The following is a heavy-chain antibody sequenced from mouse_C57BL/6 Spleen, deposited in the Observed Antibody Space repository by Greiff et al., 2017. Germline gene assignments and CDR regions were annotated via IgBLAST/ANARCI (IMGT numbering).Heavy chain of an antibody. D-gene: IGHD2-5*01. V-gene: IGHV1-55*01. Sequence: QVQLQQPGAELVKPGASVKMSCKASGYTFTSYWITWVKQRPGQGLEWIGDIYPGSGSTNYNEKFKSKATLTVDTSSSTAYMQLSSLTSEDSAVYYCASESSNYSYYYAMDYWGQGTSVTVSS. J-gene: IGHJ4*01. CDR1: GYTFTSYW. CDR2: IYPGSGST. CDR3: ASESSNYSYYYAMDY.